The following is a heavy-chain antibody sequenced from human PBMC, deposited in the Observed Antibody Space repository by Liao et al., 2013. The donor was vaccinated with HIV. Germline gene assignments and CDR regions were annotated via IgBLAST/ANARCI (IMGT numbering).Heavy chain of an antibody. CDR3: ARGLTYYDFWSGYYDYYYMDV. J-gene: IGHJ6*03. Sequence: QVQLQQWGAGLLKPSETLSLTCAVYGGSFSGYYWSWIRQPPGKGLEWIGEINHSGSTNYNPSLKSRVTISVDTSKNQFSLKLSSVTAADTAVYYCARGLTYYDFWSGYYDYYYMDVWGKGTTVTVSS. CDR2: INHSGST. D-gene: IGHD3-3*01. V-gene: IGHV4-34*01. CDR1: GGSFSGYY.